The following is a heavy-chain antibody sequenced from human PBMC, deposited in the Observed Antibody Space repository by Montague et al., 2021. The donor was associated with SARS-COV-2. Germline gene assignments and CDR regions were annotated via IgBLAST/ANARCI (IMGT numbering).Heavy chain of an antibody. V-gene: IGHV4-34*01. J-gene: IGHJ6*03. CDR2: ISHGGST. CDR3: ARLRDGVVPSPILGVGPYYSYYYMDV. CDR1: GTSFSGYY. D-gene: IGHD3-10*01. Sequence: SETLSLTCAVHGTSFSGYYWNWIRQPPGKGLEWIGEISHGGSTKYSPSLKSRLTISADTSKNQFSLKLTSVAAADTAVYYCARLRDGVVPSPILGVGPYYSYYYMDVWGRRTTVTVSS.